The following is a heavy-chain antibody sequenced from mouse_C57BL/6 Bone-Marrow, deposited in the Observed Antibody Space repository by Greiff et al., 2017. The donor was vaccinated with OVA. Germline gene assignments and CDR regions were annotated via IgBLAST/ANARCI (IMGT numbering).Heavy chain of an antibody. D-gene: IGHD2-4*01. CDR1: GYTFTDYY. J-gene: IGHJ3*01. CDR3: ARPFYYDYDSWFAY. V-gene: IGHV1-26*01. Sequence: VQLQQSGPELVKPGASVKISCKASGYTFTDYYMNWVKQSHGKSLEWIGDINPNNGGTSYNQKFKGKATLTVDKSSSTAYMELRSLTSEDSAVYYCARPFYYDYDSWFAYWGQGTLVTVSA. CDR2: INPNNGGT.